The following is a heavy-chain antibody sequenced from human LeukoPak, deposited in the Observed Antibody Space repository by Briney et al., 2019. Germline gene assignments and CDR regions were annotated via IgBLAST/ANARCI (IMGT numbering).Heavy chain of an antibody. CDR2: IIPSLDVA. CDR3: VYCSGGSCFASNWFDP. D-gene: IGHD2-15*01. Sequence: SVKVSCKASGGTFSSCAISWARQAPGQGLEWMGRIIPSLDVANYAQKFRGRVTITAYKSTSTVYMELSSLKSEDTAVYYCVYCSGGSCFASNWFDPWGQGTLVTVSS. V-gene: IGHV1-69*04. CDR1: GGTFSSCA. J-gene: IGHJ5*02.